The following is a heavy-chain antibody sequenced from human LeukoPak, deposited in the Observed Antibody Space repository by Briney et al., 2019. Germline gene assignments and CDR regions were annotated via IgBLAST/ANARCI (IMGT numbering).Heavy chain of an antibody. J-gene: IGHJ6*03. CDR1: GGSISSYY. V-gene: IGHV4-59*01. D-gene: IGHD5-12*01. CDR2: IYYSGST. CDR3: ARDKSGYDWGGYYMDV. Sequence: SETLSLTCTVSGGSISSYYWSWIRQPPGKGLEWIGYIYYSGSTNYNPSLKSRVTISVDTSKNQFSLKLSSVTAADTAVYYCARDKSGYDWGGYYMDVWGKGTTVTVSS.